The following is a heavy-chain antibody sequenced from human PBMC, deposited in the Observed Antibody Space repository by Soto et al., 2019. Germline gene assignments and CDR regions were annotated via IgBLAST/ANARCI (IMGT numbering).Heavy chain of an antibody. V-gene: IGHV1-18*01. CDR1: GSTFTSYG. Sequence: QVQLVQSGAEVKKHGASVKVSCKASGSTFTSYGISWVRQAPGQGLEGMGWISAYNGNTNYAQKLQGRVTMTTDTATSTAYMELRSLRSDDTAVYYCAREGYYDSSGYQYGMDVWGQGTTVTVS. J-gene: IGHJ6*02. CDR3: AREGYYDSSGYQYGMDV. CDR2: ISAYNGNT. D-gene: IGHD3-22*01.